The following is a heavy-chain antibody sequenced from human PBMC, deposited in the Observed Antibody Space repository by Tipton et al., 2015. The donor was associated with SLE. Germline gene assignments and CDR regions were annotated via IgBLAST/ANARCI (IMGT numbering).Heavy chain of an antibody. CDR1: GGSISSYY. CDR2: IYYSGST. J-gene: IGHJ3*02. V-gene: IGHV4-59*01. D-gene: IGHD1-26*01. Sequence: TLSLTCTVSGGSISSYYWSWIRQPPGKGLEWIGYIYYSGSTNYNPSLKSRVTISVDTSKNQFSLKLSSVTAADTAVYYCARVIVGATSRAFDIWSQGTMVTVSS. CDR3: ARVIVGATSRAFDI.